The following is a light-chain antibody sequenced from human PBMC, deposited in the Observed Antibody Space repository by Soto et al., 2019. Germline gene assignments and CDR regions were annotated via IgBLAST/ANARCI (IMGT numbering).Light chain of an antibody. J-gene: IGLJ1*01. CDR2: DVT. CDR3: CSFAGSYTLYV. Sequence: QSVLTQPRSVSGSPGQSVTISCTGTSSDVGGYDFVSWYQQHPAKAPKLIIFDVTKRPSGVPDRFSGSKSGNTASRTISGLQAEDEADYYCCSFAGSYTLYVFGTGTKVTVL. CDR1: SSDVGGYDF. V-gene: IGLV2-11*01.